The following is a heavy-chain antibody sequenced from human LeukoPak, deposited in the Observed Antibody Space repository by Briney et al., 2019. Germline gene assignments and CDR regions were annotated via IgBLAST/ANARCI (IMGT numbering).Heavy chain of an antibody. CDR2: IKEDGSEK. CDR3: ARSSLSFDY. CDR1: GFTFSTYW. V-gene: IGHV3-7*01. Sequence: GGSLRLSCAASGFTFSTYWMSWVRQAPGKGLEWVANIKEDGSEKYCVDSVKGRFTISRDNAKNSLYLQMNSLRAEDTAVYYCARSSLSFDYWGQGTLVTVSS. J-gene: IGHJ4*02. D-gene: IGHD3-16*02.